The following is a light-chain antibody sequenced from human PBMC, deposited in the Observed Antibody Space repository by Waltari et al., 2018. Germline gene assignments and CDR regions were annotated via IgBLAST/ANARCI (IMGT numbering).Light chain of an antibody. CDR3: CSYTTTGPVV. CDR2: DVN. CDR1: SSDLGTSYY. J-gene: IGLJ2*01. V-gene: IGLV2-14*03. Sequence: QSVLTQPASVSGSPGQSITISCTGTSSDLGTSYYVPWYQQHPGRAPKLIIFDVNVRPSWVSNRFSGSKSGNTAFLTISGLQTEDEGHFYCCSYTTTGPVVFGGGTKLTVL.